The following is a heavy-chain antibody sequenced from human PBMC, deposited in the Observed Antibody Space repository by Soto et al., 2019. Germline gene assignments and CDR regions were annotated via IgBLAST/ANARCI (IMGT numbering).Heavy chain of an antibody. CDR3: AKSIGGSSWYDADY. J-gene: IGHJ4*02. D-gene: IGHD6-13*01. Sequence: QVQLVESGGGVVQPGRSLRLSCAASGFSFSSYGMHWVRQAPGEGLEWVAVMANDGSNEYYADSVKGRFTISRDNSKNTLYLQVDSLRPEDVAVYYCAKSIGGSSWYDADYWVQGTVVTVSS. CDR2: MANDGSNE. V-gene: IGHV3-30*18. CDR1: GFSFSSYG.